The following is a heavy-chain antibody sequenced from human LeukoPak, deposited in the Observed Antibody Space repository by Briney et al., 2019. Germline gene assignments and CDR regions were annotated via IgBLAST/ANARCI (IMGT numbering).Heavy chain of an antibody. Sequence: SETLSLTCTVSGDSISSGIYYWSWIRQPAGKGLEWIGRVSSSGSTNYNPSLKSRVTISVDTSKNQFSLKLSSVTAADTAVYYCARGGLSLVGATKDFDYWGQGTLVTVSS. CDR1: GDSISSGIYY. CDR3: ARGGLSLVGATKDFDY. CDR2: VSSSGST. V-gene: IGHV4-61*02. J-gene: IGHJ4*02. D-gene: IGHD1-26*01.